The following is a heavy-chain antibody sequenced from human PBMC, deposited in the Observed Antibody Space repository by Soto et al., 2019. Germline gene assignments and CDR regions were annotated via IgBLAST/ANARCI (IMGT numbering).Heavy chain of an antibody. D-gene: IGHD3-9*01. CDR2: ISYDGSNK. CDR3: ARDWGYDILTGGMDV. Sequence: GGSLRLSCAASGFTFSSYAMHWVRQAPGKGLEWVAVISYDGSNKYYADSVKGRFTISRDNSKNTLYLQMNSLRAEDTAVYYCARDWGYDILTGGMDVWGQGTTVTVSS. J-gene: IGHJ6*02. V-gene: IGHV3-30-3*01. CDR1: GFTFSSYA.